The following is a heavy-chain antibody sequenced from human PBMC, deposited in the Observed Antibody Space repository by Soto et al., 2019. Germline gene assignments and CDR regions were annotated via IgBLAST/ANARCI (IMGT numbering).Heavy chain of an antibody. Sequence: QVQLVQSGAEVKKPGASVKVSCKASGYTFTNFGISWVRQAPGQGLEWMGWISAYNGNTNYAQNFQGRVTMTTGTSKSTAYMEQRSLRADDPVVYYCARRGTPDHYWGHGTLVAVFS. CDR1: GYTFTNFG. CDR2: ISAYNGNT. D-gene: IGHD3-16*01. J-gene: IGHJ4*01. CDR3: ARRGTPDHY. V-gene: IGHV1-18*01.